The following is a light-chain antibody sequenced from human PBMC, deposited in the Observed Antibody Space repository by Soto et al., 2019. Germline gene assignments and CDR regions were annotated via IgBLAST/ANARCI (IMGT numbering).Light chain of an antibody. CDR3: CSYAGSSTFGVL. V-gene: IGLV2-23*03. CDR2: EGS. CDR1: SSDVGSYNL. J-gene: IGLJ2*01. Sequence: QSALTQPASVSGSAGQSITISCTGTSSDVGSYNLVSWYQQHPGKAPKLMIYEGSKRPSGVSNRFSGSKSGNTASLTISGLQAEDEADYYCCSYAGSSTFGVLFGGGTKVTVL.